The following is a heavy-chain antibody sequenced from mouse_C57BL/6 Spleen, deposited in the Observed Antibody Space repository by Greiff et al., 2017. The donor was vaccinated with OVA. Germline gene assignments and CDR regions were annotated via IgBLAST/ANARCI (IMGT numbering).Heavy chain of an antibody. V-gene: IGHV1-85*01. J-gene: IGHJ3*01. Sequence: QVQLKESGPELVKPGASVKLSCKASGYTFTSYDINWVKQRPGQGLEWIGGIYPRDGSTKYNEKFKGKATLTVDTSSSTAYMELHSLTSEDSAVYFCADYYGSTSWFAYWGQGTLVTVSA. CDR3: ADYYGSTSWFAY. CDR1: GYTFTSYD. D-gene: IGHD1-1*01. CDR2: IYPRDGST.